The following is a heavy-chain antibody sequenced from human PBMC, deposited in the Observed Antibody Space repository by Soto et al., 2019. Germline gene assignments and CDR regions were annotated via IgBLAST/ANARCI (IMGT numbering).Heavy chain of an antibody. V-gene: IGHV4-30-4*01. CDR1: GGSISSGDYY. CDR2: IYYSGST. CDR3: AREGYYYDSSGRGAFDI. J-gene: IGHJ3*02. D-gene: IGHD3-22*01. Sequence: SETLSLTCTVSGGSISSGDYYWSWIRQPPGKGLEWIGYIYYSGSTYYNPSLKSRVTISVDTSKNQFSLKLSSVTAADTAVYYCAREGYYYDSSGRGAFDIWGQGTMVTVSS.